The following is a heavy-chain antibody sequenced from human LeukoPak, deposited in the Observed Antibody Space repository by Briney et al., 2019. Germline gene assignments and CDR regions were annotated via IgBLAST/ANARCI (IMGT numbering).Heavy chain of an antibody. V-gene: IGHV1-46*01. D-gene: IGHD5-24*01. CDR2: INPSGGST. J-gene: IGHJ3*02. CDR3: VRVRDGYNDAYDI. Sequence: GASVKVSCKASGYTFTNYYIHWVRQAPGQGLEWMGIINPSGGSTNYAQNFQGRATMTRDTSTSTVYMELSSLRSEDTAVYYCVRVRDGYNDAYDIWGQGTMVTVPS. CDR1: GYTFTNYY.